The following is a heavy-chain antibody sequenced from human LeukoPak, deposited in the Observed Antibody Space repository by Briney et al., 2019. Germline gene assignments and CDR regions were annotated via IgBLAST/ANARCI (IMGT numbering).Heavy chain of an antibody. Sequence: GGSLRLSCVVSGFTFNRCWMNWVRQAPGKGLEWVAHINPDGRDTYYVDSVKGRFTISRDNAQNSMYLQMNSLRVEDTAVYYCTSWVDTTAEYFQRWGQGTLVTVSS. V-gene: IGHV3-7*01. J-gene: IGHJ1*01. CDR1: GFTFNRCW. CDR3: TSWVDTTAEYFQR. CDR2: INPDGRDT. D-gene: IGHD1-1*01.